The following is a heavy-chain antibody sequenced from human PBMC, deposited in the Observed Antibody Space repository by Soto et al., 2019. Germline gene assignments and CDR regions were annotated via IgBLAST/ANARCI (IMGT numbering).Heavy chain of an antibody. J-gene: IGHJ3*02. CDR2: INHSGST. Sequence: QVQLQQWGAGLLKPSETLSLTCAVYGGSFSGYYWSWIRQPPGKGLEWIGEINHSGSTNYNPSLKSRVTISVDTSKNQFSLKLSSVTAADTAVYYCARAADYGGNSRRGGNAFDIWGQGTMVTVSS. CDR1: GGSFSGYY. CDR3: ARAADYGGNSRRGGNAFDI. D-gene: IGHD4-17*01. V-gene: IGHV4-34*01.